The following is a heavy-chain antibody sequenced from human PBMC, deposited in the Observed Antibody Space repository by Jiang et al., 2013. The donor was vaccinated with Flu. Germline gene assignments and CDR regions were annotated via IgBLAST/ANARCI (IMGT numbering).Heavy chain of an antibody. V-gene: IGHV1-69*02. CDR2: IIPILGMT. D-gene: IGHD1/OR15-1a*01. J-gene: IGHJ4*02. Sequence: KKPGSSVKVSCKASGGTFSSDIINWVRQAPGQGLEWMGRIIPILGMTNYAQKFQGRVTITADRSTSTAYMELSSLRSEDTAVYYCARGAEQRLETFDYWGQGTLVTVSS. CDR1: GGTFSSDI. CDR3: ARGAEQRLETFDY.